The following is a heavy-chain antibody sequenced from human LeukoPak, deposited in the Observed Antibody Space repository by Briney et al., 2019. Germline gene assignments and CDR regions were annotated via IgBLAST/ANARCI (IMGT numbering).Heavy chain of an antibody. CDR2: ITSNGGGT. CDR3: AKHLTGNYYGAFDI. CDR1: AFTFSSYD. D-gene: IGHD1-26*01. V-gene: IGHV3-23*01. Sequence: GGSLRLSCAASAFTFSSYDMSWVRQAPGKGLEWVSGITSNGGGTYYADSVKGRSTISRDNSKNTLFLQLNSLRAEDTAVYYCAKHLTGNYYGAFDIWGRGTMVTVSS. J-gene: IGHJ3*02.